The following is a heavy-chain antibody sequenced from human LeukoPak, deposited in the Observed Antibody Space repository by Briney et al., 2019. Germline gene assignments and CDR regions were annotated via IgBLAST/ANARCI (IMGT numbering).Heavy chain of an antibody. J-gene: IGHJ6*03. CDR3: ARRGGIIRGVASYYYMDV. CDR2: IYYSGST. Sequence: NASETLSLTCTVSGGSINSSYYYWGWIRQPPGKGLEWIGSIYYSGSTYHNPSLKSRVTISVDTSKNQFSLKLSSVTAADTAAYYCARRGGIIRGVASYYYMDVWGKGTTVTISS. D-gene: IGHD3-10*01. V-gene: IGHV4-39*01. CDR1: GGSINSSYYY.